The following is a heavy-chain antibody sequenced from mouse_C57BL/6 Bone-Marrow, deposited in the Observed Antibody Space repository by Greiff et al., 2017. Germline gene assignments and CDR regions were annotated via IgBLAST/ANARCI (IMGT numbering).Heavy chain of an antibody. CDR1: GYAFSSSW. V-gene: IGHV1-82*01. CDR3: ASRITTVAPWYIDV. J-gene: IGHJ1*03. Sequence: QVQLQQSGPELVKPGASVKISCKASGYAFSSSWMNWVKQRPGKGLEWIGRIYPGDGDTNYNGKFKGKATLTADKSSSTAYMQLSSLTSEDSAVYFCASRITTVAPWYIDVWGTGTTVTVSS. D-gene: IGHD1-1*01. CDR2: IYPGDGDT.